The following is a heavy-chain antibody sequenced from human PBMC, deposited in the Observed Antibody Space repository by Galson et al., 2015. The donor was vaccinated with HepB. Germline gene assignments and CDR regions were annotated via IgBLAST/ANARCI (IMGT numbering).Heavy chain of an antibody. CDR1: GFTFSSYG. D-gene: IGHD3-10*01. J-gene: IGHJ6*02. V-gene: IGHV3-30*03. CDR3: AVGSGSYYNLVEPY. Sequence: SLRLSCAASGFTFSSYGMHWVRQAPGKGLEWVAVISYDGSNKYYADSVKGRFTISRDNSKNTLYLQMNSLRAEDTAVYYCAVGSGSYYNLVEPYWGQGTTVTVSS. CDR2: ISYDGSNK.